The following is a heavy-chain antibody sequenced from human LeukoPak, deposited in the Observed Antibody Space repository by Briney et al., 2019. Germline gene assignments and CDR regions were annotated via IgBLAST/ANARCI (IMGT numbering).Heavy chain of an antibody. J-gene: IGHJ4*02. CDR1: GFTFSSYA. V-gene: IGHV3-23*01. D-gene: IGHD6-13*01. CDR3: AKGGIAAAGTSFYFDY. Sequence: PGGSLRLSCAASGFTFSSYAMSWVRQAPGKGLEWVSGISGSGSGTYSPDSVKGRFTISRDNSKNTLYLQMNSLRAEDTAVYYCAKGGIAAAGTSFYFDYWGQGTLVTVSS. CDR2: ISGSGSGT.